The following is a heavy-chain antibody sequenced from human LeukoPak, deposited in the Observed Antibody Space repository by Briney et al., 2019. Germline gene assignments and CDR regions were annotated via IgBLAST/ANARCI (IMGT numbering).Heavy chain of an antibody. CDR2: INHSGST. D-gene: IGHD3-22*01. CDR3: ARGLGYYDSSGYYDGY. Sequence: SETLSLTCAVYGGSFSGYYWSWIRQPPGKGLERIGEINHSGSTNYNPSLKSRVTISVDTSKNQFSLKLSSVTAADTAVYYCARGLGYYDSSGYYDGYWGQGTLVTVSS. V-gene: IGHV4-34*01. J-gene: IGHJ4*02. CDR1: GGSFSGYY.